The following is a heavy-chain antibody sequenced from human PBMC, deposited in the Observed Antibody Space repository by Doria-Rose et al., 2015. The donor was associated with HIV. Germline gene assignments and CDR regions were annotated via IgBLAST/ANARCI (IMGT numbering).Heavy chain of an antibody. V-gene: IGHV2-26*01. J-gene: IGHJ4*02. CDR1: GVSFSSPGMG. Sequence: QVTLKESGPVLVKPTETLTLTCTVSGVSFSSPGMGVSWIRQPPGKALEWLANIFSDDERSYKTSLKSRLTISRATSRSQVVLTMTDMDPVDTATYYCARIKSSRWYHKYYFDFWGQGTLVIVSA. CDR3: ARIKSSRWYHKYYFDF. D-gene: IGHD6-13*01. CDR2: IFSDDER.